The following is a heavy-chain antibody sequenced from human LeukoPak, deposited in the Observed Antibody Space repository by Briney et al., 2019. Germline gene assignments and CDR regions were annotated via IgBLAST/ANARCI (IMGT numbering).Heavy chain of an antibody. V-gene: IGHV4-34*01. Sequence: SETLSLTCAVYGGSFSGYYWSWIRQPPGKGLEWIGEINHSGSTNYNPSLKSRVTISVDTSKNQFSLKLSSVTAADTAVYYCARRLGGSWSHFDYWGQGTLVTVSS. CDR2: INHSGST. CDR1: GGSFSGYY. D-gene: IGHD1-26*01. J-gene: IGHJ4*02. CDR3: ARRLGGSWSHFDY.